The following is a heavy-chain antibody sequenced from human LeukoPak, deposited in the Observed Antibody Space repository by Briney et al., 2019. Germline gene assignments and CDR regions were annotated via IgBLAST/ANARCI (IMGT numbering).Heavy chain of an antibody. Sequence: PSETLSLTCSVSGGSINSGYWSWIRQPPGKGLEWIGLLYPSGCTNYNPSLKSRVTISVDTSRNQISLKLSSVTAADTAVYYCAGSIAAAGYYYYGMDVWGQGTTVTVSS. CDR2: LYPSGCT. V-gene: IGHV4-4*08. J-gene: IGHJ6*02. D-gene: IGHD6-13*01. CDR3: AGSIAAAGYYYYGMDV. CDR1: GGSINSGY.